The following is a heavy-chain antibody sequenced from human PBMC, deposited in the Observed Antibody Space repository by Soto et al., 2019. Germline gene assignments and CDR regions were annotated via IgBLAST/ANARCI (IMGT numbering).Heavy chain of an antibody. V-gene: IGHV1-18*01. D-gene: IGHD2-8*01. CDR3: ARTEGRSTRGDY. CDR1: GYSFTTYG. J-gene: IGHJ4*02. Sequence: ASVKVSCKASGYSFTTYGVTWLRQAPGQGLEWMGWISTYNGDTRVAQQHQGRVTLTTDTSTNAAHMELRSLRSDDTAIYYCARTEGRSTRGDYWGQGTLVTVSS. CDR2: ISTYNGDT.